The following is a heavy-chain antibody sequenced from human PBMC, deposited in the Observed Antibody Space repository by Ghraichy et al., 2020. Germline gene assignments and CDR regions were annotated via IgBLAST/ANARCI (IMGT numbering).Heavy chain of an antibody. CDR3: ARPLFDY. V-gene: IGHV1-2*06. CDR2: INPNSGGT. Sequence: GESLNISCKASGYTFTGYYMHWVRQAPGQGLEWMGRINPNSGGTNYAQKFQGRVTMTRDTSISTAYMELSRLRSDDTAVYYCARPLFDYWGQGTLVTVSS. J-gene: IGHJ4*02. CDR1: GYTFTGYY.